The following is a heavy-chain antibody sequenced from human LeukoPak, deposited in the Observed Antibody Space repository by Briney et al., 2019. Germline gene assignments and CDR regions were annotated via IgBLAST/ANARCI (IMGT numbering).Heavy chain of an antibody. CDR2: IGTVDDT. D-gene: IGHD6-13*01. CDR1: GFTFSTYD. V-gene: IGHV3-13*01. J-gene: IGHJ4*02. CDR3: VKDRWVDH. Sequence: GGSLRLSCAASGFTFSTYDMHWVRQATGKGLEWVSAIGTVDDTYYLGSVKGRFTISRENAKNVLYLQMSSLRPEDTAVYYCVKDRWVDHWGQGTLVTVSS.